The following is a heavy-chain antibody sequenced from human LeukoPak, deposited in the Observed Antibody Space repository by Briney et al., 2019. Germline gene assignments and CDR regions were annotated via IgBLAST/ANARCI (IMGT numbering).Heavy chain of an antibody. J-gene: IGHJ4*02. CDR2: ISAYNGNT. V-gene: IGHV1-18*01. CDR1: GYTFTSYG. CDR3: ARGQRYGDRLYYFDY. D-gene: IGHD4-17*01. Sequence: GASVKVFCKASGYTFTSYGISWVRQAPGQGLEWMGWISAYNGNTNYAQKLQGRVTMTTDTSTSTAYMELRSLRSDDTAVYYCARGQRYGDRLYYFDYWGQGTLVTVSS.